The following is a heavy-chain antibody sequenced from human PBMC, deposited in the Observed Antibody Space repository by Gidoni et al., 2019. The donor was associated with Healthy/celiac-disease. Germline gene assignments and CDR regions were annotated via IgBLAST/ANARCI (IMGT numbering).Heavy chain of an antibody. CDR2: IIPIFGTA. D-gene: IGHD3-22*01. CDR3: ARSEYYYDTTGTGDY. Sequence: QVQLVQSGAEGNKPGSSVKVSCKASGGTFSSYAISWVRQAPGQGLEWMGGIIPIFGTANYAQKFQGRVTITADESTSTAYMELSSLRSEDTAVYYCARSEYYYDTTGTGDYWGQGTLVTVSS. V-gene: IGHV1-69*01. CDR1: GGTFSSYA. J-gene: IGHJ4*02.